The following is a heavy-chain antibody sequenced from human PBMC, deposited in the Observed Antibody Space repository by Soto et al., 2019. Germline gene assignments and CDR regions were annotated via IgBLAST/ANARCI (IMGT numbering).Heavy chain of an antibody. D-gene: IGHD1-7*01. V-gene: IGHV3-30*18. Sequence: GGSLRLSCAASGFTFSSYGMHWVRQAPGKGLEWVAVISYDGSNKYYADSVKGRFTISRDNSKNTLYLQMNSLRAEDTAVYYCAKDLLTGTTPYYFDYWGQGTLVTVSS. J-gene: IGHJ4*02. CDR1: GFTFSSYG. CDR3: AKDLLTGTTPYYFDY. CDR2: ISYDGSNK.